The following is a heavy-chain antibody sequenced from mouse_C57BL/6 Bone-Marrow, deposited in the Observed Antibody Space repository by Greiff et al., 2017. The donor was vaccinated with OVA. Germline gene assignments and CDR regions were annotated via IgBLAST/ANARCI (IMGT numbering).Heavy chain of an antibody. CDR3: AREGLTTVVATDYYAMDY. D-gene: IGHD1-1*01. Sequence: QVQLQQPGAELVKPGASVKLSCKASGYTFTSYWMQWVKQRPGQGLEWIGEIDPSDSYTNYNQKFKGKATLTVDTSSSTAYMQLSSLTSEDSAVYYCAREGLTTVVATDYYAMDYWGQGTSVTVSS. CDR1: GYTFTSYW. CDR2: IDPSDSYT. V-gene: IGHV1-50*01. J-gene: IGHJ4*01.